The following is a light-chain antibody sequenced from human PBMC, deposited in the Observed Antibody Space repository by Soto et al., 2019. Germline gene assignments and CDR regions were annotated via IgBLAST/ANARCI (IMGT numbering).Light chain of an antibody. CDR3: SSFAGSNNFPYV. J-gene: IGLJ1*01. CDR2: EIN. Sequence: QSALTQPPSASGSPGQSVTISCTETSSDVGAYDYVSWYQQHPGKAPKLMIYEINKRPSGVPGRFSGSKSGNTASLTVSGLQAEDEADYYCSSFAGSNNFPYVFGTGTKLTVL. V-gene: IGLV2-8*01. CDR1: SSDVGAYDY.